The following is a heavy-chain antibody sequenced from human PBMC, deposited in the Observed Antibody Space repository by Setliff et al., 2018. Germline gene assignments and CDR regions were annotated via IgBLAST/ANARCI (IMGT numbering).Heavy chain of an antibody. D-gene: IGHD2-2*01. CDR1: GASVTSFDYY. J-gene: IGHJ4*02. CDR2: ISHGVST. CDR3: ARTHCTTTSCFYFHY. V-gene: IGHV4-30-4*01. Sequence: PSETLSLTCTVSGASVTSFDYYWSWIRQPPGKGLEYIGHISHGVSTSYSPSLKSRLSISADTSKIQFSLKLTSVTAADTAVYYCARTHCTTTSCFYFHYWGQGTVVTVSS.